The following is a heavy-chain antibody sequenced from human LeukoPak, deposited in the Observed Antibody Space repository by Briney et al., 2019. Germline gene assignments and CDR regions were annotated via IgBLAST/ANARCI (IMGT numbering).Heavy chain of an antibody. CDR3: ARDRSGYYHLDY. CDR1: GFTFSSYF. CDR2: ISSSSTYI. D-gene: IGHD3-22*01. Sequence: SGGSLRLSCAASGFTFSSYFINWVRQAPGKGLEWVSSISSSSTYIYYADSVKGRFTISRDNAKNSLYLQMNSLRAEDTAVYYCARDRSGYYHLDYWGQGTLVTVSS. J-gene: IGHJ4*02. V-gene: IGHV3-21*01.